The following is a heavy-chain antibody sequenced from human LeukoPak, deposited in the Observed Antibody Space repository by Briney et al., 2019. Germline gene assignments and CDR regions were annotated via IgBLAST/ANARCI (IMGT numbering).Heavy chain of an antibody. CDR3: ARVENTFGGVIDLFDY. Sequence: ASVNVSCKASGYTFTSYGISWVRQAPGQGLEWMGWISAYNGNTNYAQKLQGRVTMTTDTSTSTAYMELRSLRSDDTAVYYCARVENTFGGVIDLFDYWGQGTLVTVSS. J-gene: IGHJ4*02. D-gene: IGHD3-16*02. CDR1: GYTFTSYG. CDR2: ISAYNGNT. V-gene: IGHV1-18*04.